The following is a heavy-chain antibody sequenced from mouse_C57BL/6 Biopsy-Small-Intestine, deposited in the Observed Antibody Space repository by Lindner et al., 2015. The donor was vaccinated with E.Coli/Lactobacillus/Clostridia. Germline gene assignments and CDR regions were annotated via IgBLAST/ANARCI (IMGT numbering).Heavy chain of an antibody. CDR1: GYTFTDYN. Sequence: VQLQESGPELVKPGASVKMSCKASGYTFTDYNMHWVKQSHGKSLEWIGYINPNNGGTSYNQKFKGKATLTVNKSSSTAYMELRSLTSEDSAVYYCARYGYDPAWFAYWGRGTLVTVSA. D-gene: IGHD2-2*01. CDR3: ARYGYDPAWFAY. CDR2: INPNNGGT. J-gene: IGHJ3*01. V-gene: IGHV1-22*01.